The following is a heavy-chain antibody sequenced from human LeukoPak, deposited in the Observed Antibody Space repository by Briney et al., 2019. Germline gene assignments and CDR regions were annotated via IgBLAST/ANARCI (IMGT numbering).Heavy chain of an antibody. CDR3: ARATMVRGVWAFDI. D-gene: IGHD3-10*01. CDR2: IYPSGST. J-gene: IGHJ3*02. CDR1: GGSISGYY. Sequence: SETLSLTCTVSGGSISGYYWSWIRQPPGKGLEWIGRIYPSGSTNYNPSLKSRVTMSVDTSKNQFSLKLSSVTAADTAVYYCARATMVRGVWAFDIWGQGTMVTVSS. V-gene: IGHV4-4*07.